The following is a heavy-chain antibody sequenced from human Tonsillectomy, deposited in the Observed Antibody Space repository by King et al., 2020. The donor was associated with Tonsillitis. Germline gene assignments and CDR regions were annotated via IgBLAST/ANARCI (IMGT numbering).Heavy chain of an antibody. Sequence: VQLQESGPGLVKPSETLSLTCTVSGGSISSGSYYWGWIRQPPGKGLEWIGTIYYSGSTYYNPSLKSRVTISVDTSKNQFSLKLSSVTAADTAMYYCARRGYGDPLFDYWGQGTLVTVSS. D-gene: IGHD4-17*01. V-gene: IGHV4-39*07. CDR2: IYYSGST. CDR1: GGSISSGSYY. CDR3: ARRGYGDPLFDY. J-gene: IGHJ4*02.